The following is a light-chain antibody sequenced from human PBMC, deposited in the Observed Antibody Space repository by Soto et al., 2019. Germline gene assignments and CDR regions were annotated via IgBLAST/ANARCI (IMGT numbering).Light chain of an antibody. J-gene: IGKJ5*01. V-gene: IGKV1D-16*02. CDR3: QQYSTYPRP. CDR2: TAS. CDR1: QGVGTF. Sequence: DIRLTQSPSSLSASVGDRVTITCRARQGVGTFLAWYQHKPGKAPKSLIKTASTLQSGVPSRFSGSGSGTDFTLTISSLQPEDFATYYCQQYSTYPRPFGQGTRLDLK.